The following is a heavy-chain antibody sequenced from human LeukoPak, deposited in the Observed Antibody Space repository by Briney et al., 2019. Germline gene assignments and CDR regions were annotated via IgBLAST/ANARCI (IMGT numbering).Heavy chain of an antibody. D-gene: IGHD3-10*01. J-gene: IGHJ5*02. CDR1: GYTFTSYA. V-gene: IGHV7-4-1*02. Sequence: ASVKVSCKASGYTFTSYAMDWVRQAPGQGLEWMGWINTNTGNPTYAQGFTGRFVFSLDTSVSTAYLQISSLKAEDTAVYYCARGLLLWFGELSFTNWFDPWGQGTLVTVSS. CDR3: ARGLLLWFGELSFTNWFDP. CDR2: INTNTGNP.